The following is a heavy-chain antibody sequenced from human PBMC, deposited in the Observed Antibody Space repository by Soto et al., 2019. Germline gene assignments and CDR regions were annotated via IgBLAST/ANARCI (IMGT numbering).Heavy chain of an antibody. CDR3: ARDRPLKYYYDSSGPDAFDI. D-gene: IGHD3-22*01. CDR1: GFTFSTYA. Sequence: GGSLRLSCAASGFTFSTYAMHWVRQAPGKGLEWVAVISYDGSNKYYADSVKGRSTISRDNSKNTLYLQMNSLRAEDTAVYYCARDRPLKYYYDSSGPDAFDIWGQGTMVTVSS. V-gene: IGHV3-30-3*01. J-gene: IGHJ3*02. CDR2: ISYDGSNK.